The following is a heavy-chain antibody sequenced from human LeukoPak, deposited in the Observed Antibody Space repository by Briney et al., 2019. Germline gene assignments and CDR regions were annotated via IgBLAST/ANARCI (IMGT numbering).Heavy chain of an antibody. CDR3: ARVGQLASLFDY. V-gene: IGHV4-59*01. Sequence: SETLSLTCTVSGGSISSYYWSWIRQPPGKGLEWIGYIYYSGSTNYNPSLKSRVTISVDTSKNQFSLKLSSVTAADTAVYYCARVGQLASLFDYWGQGTLVTVSS. D-gene: IGHD6-6*01. J-gene: IGHJ4*02. CDR1: GGSISSYY. CDR2: IYYSGST.